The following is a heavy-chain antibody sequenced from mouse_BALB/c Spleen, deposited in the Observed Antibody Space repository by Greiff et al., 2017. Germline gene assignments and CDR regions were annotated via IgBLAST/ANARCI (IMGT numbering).Heavy chain of an antibody. D-gene: IGHD2-3*01. Sequence: EVQLQQSGPELVKPGASVKVSCKASGYSFTDYNMYWVKQSHGKSLEWIGYIDPYNGGTSYNQKFKGKATLTVDTSSSTAYIQLSSLSSEDSAVYFCARGGYYDWFAYWGQGTLVTVSA. J-gene: IGHJ3*01. CDR3: ARGGYYDWFAY. V-gene: IGHV1S135*01. CDR2: IDPYNGGT. CDR1: GYSFTDYN.